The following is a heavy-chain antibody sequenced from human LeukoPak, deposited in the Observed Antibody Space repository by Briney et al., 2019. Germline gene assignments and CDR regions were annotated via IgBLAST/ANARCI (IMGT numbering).Heavy chain of an antibody. V-gene: IGHV3-21*01. CDR1: GFTFSSYS. CDR2: ISSSSSYI. J-gene: IGHJ4*02. CDR3: AREDYYDSSGYYHPSPLSFDY. Sequence: GGSLRLSCAASGFTFSSYSMNWVRQAPGKGLEWVSSISSSSSYIYYADSVKGRFTISRDNAKNSLYLQMNSLRAEDTAVYYCAREDYYDSSGYYHPSPLSFDYWGQGTLVTVSS. D-gene: IGHD3-22*01.